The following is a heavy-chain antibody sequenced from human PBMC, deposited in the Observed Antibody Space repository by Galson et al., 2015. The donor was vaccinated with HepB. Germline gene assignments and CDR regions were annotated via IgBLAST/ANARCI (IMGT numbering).Heavy chain of an antibody. CDR2: IYYSGGT. D-gene: IGHD2-15*01. CDR1: GGSISSDDYY. V-gene: IGHV4-30-4*01. CDR3: ARDRRVAATPSSFDY. J-gene: IGHJ4*02. Sequence: TLSLTCSVSGGSISSDDYYWSWIRQPPGKGLEWIGYIYYSGGTYYNPSLKSRVSISIDTSKNQFSLKLRSVTAADTAVYYCARDRRVAATPSSFDYWGQGTLVTVSS.